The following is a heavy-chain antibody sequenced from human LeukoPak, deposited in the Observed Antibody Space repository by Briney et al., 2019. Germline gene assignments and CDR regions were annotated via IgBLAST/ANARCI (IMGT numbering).Heavy chain of an antibody. V-gene: IGHV3-33*01. D-gene: IGHD5-12*01. Sequence: GGSLRLSCAASGFSFSSYGMHWVRQAPGKGLEWVAVIYYDAINKYYADSVKGRFTISRGNSKNTLYLQMNSLRAEDTAVYYCASGYRGHDFHYWGQGTLVAVSS. J-gene: IGHJ4*02. CDR1: GFSFSSYG. CDR2: IYYDAINK. CDR3: ASGYRGHDFHY.